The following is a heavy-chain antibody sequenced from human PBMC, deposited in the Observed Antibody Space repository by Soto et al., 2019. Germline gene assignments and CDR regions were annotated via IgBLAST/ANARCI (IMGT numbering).Heavy chain of an antibody. V-gene: IGHV3-21*01. Sequence: EVQLVESGGGLVKPGGSLRLSCAASGFTFSSYSMNWVRQAPGKGLEWVSSISSSSSYIYYADSVKGRFTISRDNAKNSLYLQMNGLRAEDTAVYYCARDIASGYDPLCDYWGQGTLVTVSS. CDR3: ARDIASGYDPLCDY. CDR1: GFTFSSYS. CDR2: ISSSSSYI. D-gene: IGHD5-12*01. J-gene: IGHJ4*02.